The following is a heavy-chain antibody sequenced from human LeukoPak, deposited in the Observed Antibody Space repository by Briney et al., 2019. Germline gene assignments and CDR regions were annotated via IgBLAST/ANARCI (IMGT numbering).Heavy chain of an antibody. CDR3: ARVAGWHWFDP. D-gene: IGHD6-19*01. CDR2: IRPSGDNT. CDR1: GFTFTGFA. Sequence: GGALRPSCAPSGFTFTGFAITGGRQAPGRGLKWVSSIRPSGDNTYYGDSVKGRFTISRDNSKNTVYLQMNNMRVDDTAVYYCARVAGWHWFDPWGQGTLVTVSS. J-gene: IGHJ5*02. V-gene: IGHV3-23*01.